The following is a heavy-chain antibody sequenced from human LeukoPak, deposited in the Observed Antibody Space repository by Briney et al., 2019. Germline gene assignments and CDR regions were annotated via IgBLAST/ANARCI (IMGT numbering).Heavy chain of an antibody. CDR2: TRFDGKNK. CDR3: ARGSQYNILTGFIVGAMDDFDY. J-gene: IGHJ4*02. CDR1: GFTFSRYG. D-gene: IGHD3-9*01. Sequence: GGSLRLSCAASGFTFSRYGMHWVRQAPGKGHERVSFTRFDGKNKYYADSVKGRFTISKDSSKNTLDLQMNSLRTEDTAVYYCARGSQYNILTGFIVGAMDDFDYWGQGTLVTVSS. V-gene: IGHV3-30*02.